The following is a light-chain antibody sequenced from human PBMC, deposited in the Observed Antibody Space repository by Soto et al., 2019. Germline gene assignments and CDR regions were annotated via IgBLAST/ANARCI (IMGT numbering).Light chain of an antibody. J-gene: IGKJ4*01. Sequence: EIVLTQSPVTLSLSPGERATLSCRASQSVGSYLVWYQQKPGQAPRLLIFDASTRATDSPDRFSGSGSGTDFTLTISSLEPEDFAIYYCQQRSSWPTFGGGTRVEIK. CDR2: DAS. CDR3: QQRSSWPT. V-gene: IGKV3-11*01. CDR1: QSVGSY.